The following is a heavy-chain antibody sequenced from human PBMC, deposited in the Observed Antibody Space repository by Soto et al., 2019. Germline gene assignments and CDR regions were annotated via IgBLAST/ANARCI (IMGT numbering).Heavy chain of an antibody. CDR2: IIPIFGTA. CDR1: GGTFSSYA. Sequence: QVQLVQSGAEVKKPGSSVKVSCKASGGTFSSYAISWVRQAPGQGLEWMGGIIPIFGTANYAQKFQGRVTMTTDTSTSTAYMELRSLRSDDTAVYYCARRTMAGYDAFDIWGQGTMVTVSS. D-gene: IGHD3-10*01. CDR3: ARRTMAGYDAFDI. J-gene: IGHJ3*02. V-gene: IGHV1-69*06.